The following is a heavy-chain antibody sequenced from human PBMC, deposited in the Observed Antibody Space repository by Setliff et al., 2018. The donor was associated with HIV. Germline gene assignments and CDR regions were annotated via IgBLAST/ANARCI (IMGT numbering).Heavy chain of an antibody. CDR1: GYSISGGYY. D-gene: IGHD3-10*01. J-gene: IGHJ5*02. Sequence: LSLTCTVSGYSISGGYYWGWIRQPPGKGLEWIGSIYHSGSTYYNPSLKSRVTISVDTSKNQFSLKLSSVTAADTAVYYCARLLNYYGNWFDPWGQGTLVTVSS. CDR3: ARLLNYYGNWFDP. CDR2: IYHSGST. V-gene: IGHV4-38-2*02.